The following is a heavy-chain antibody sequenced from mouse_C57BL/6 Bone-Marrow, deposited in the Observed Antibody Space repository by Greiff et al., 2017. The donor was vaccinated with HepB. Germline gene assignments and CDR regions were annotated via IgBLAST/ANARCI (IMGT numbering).Heavy chain of an antibody. CDR3: ARDGILRYPAWFAY. J-gene: IGHJ3*01. Sequence: VQLQQPGAELVKPGASVKLSCKASGYTFTSYWMQWVKQRPGQGLEWIGEIDPSDSYTNYNQKFKGKATLNVDTSSSTAYMQLSSLTSEDSAVYYCARDGILRYPAWFAYWGQGTLVTVSA. V-gene: IGHV1-50*01. CDR2: IDPSDSYT. CDR1: GYTFTSYW. D-gene: IGHD1-1*01.